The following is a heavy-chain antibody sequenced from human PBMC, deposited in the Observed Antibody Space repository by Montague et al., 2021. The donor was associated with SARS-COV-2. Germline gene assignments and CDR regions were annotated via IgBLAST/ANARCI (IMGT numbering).Heavy chain of an antibody. D-gene: IGHD6-13*01. V-gene: IGHV4-39*01. CDR1: GDSFRTSGPY. J-gene: IGHJ4*02. CDR2: LLYAGSA. Sequence: SETLSLTCSVSGDSFRTSGPYWSWLRQAPGKGLEWIGDLLYAGSAYYNPSLRSRVTISADTSKNQFSLKLSSVTAADTAVYYCVATYNGNWYYFGYGGQGTLVTVSS. CDR3: VATYNGNWYYFGY.